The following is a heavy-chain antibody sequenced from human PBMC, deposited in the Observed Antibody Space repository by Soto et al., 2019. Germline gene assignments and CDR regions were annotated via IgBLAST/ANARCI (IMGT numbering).Heavy chain of an antibody. CDR3: ARQYGDYEGDAFDI. CDR2: IYYSGST. V-gene: IGHV4-39*01. D-gene: IGHD4-17*01. CDR1: GGYIRSSSYY. J-gene: IGHJ3*02. Sequence: SETQSLTCTVSGGYIRSSSYYWGWIRQPPGKGLEWIGSIYYSGSTYYNPSLKSRVTISVDTSKNQFSLKLSSVTAADTAVYYCARQYGDYEGDAFDIWGQGTMVTVSS.